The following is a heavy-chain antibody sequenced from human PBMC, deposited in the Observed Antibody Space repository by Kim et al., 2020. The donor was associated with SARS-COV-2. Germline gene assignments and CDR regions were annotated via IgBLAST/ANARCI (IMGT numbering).Heavy chain of an antibody. CDR2: IKSKTDGGTT. CDR3: TTDVGGSSVFDAFDI. D-gene: IGHD1-26*01. J-gene: IGHJ3*02. CDR1: GFTFSNAW. V-gene: IGHV3-15*01. Sequence: GGSLRLSCAASGFTFSNAWMSWVRQAPGKGLEWVGRIKSKTDGGTTDYAAPVKGRFTISRDDSKNTLYLQMNSLKTEDTAVYYCTTDVGGSSVFDAFDIWGQGTMVTVSS.